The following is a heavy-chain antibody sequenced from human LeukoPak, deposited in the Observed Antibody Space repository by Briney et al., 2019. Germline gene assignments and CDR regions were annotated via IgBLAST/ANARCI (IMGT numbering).Heavy chain of an antibody. V-gene: IGHV3-7*01. CDR2: IKKDGSEK. CDR1: GFTFSSHW. Sequence: GGSLRLSCAASGFTFSSHWMSWVRQAPGKGLEWVANIKKDGSEKYYVDAVKGRFTISRDNAKTSLYLQMNSLRAEDTAKYFCVRKTATEEVYFDNWGQGTPVTVSS. J-gene: IGHJ4*02. CDR3: VRKTATEEVYFDN.